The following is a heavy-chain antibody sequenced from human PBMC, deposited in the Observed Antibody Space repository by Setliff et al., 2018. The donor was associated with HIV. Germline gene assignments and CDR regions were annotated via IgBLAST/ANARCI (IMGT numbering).Heavy chain of an antibody. CDR1: GFNLTNYA. CDR3: SRARVDGAGYDAFDM. Sequence: GGSLRLSCSTYGFNLTNYALNWVRQAPGKGLEWVSSITGSGNFKYYAESLAGRFTISRDNPKNSVYLEMINLRAEDTALYYCSRARVDGAGYDAFDMWGQGTMVTVSS. J-gene: IGHJ3*02. V-gene: IGHV3-21*03. CDR2: ITGSGNFK. D-gene: IGHD1-26*01.